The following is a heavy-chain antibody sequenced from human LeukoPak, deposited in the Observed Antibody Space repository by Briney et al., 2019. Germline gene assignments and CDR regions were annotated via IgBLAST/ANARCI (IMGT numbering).Heavy chain of an antibody. V-gene: IGHV1-8*01. J-gene: IGHJ4*02. Sequence: ASVKVSRKASGYTFSDYDIDWFRQATGQGPEWMGWMKPKSGNTGYAQKFQGRVTMTRNTSISTAYMELSSLRYDDTAVYYCTRGFNGEDSWGQGTRVTISS. CDR2: MKPKSGNT. D-gene: IGHD3-10*01. CDR3: TRGFNGEDS. CDR1: GYTFSDYD.